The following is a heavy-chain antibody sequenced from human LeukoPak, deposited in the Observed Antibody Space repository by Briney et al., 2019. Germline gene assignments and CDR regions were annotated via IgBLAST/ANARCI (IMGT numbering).Heavy chain of an antibody. Sequence: GGSLRLSCAASGFTFSSYWMSWVRQAPGKGLEWVANIKKDESEKYYVDSVKGRFTISRDNAKNTLYLQMNSLRAEDTAVYYCARGIAAAGYYYMDVWGKGTTVTISS. CDR1: GFTFSSYW. CDR3: ARGIAAAGYYYMDV. V-gene: IGHV3-7*01. CDR2: IKKDESEK. J-gene: IGHJ6*03. D-gene: IGHD6-13*01.